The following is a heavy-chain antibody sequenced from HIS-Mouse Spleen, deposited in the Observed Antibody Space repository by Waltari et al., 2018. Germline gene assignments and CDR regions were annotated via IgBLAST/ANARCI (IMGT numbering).Heavy chain of an antibody. J-gene: IGHJ1*01. D-gene: IGHD1-26*01. CDR2: INHSGST. CDR1: GGSCSGYY. V-gene: IGHV4-34*01. CDR3: ARGALRGSYYWGEYFQH. Sequence: QVQLQQWGAGLLKPSETLSLTCAVYGGSCSGYYWSWIRQPPGKGLGWIGEINHSGSTNYNPSLKSRVTISVDTSKNQFSLKLSSVTAADTAVYYCARGALRGSYYWGEYFQHWGQGTLVTVSS.